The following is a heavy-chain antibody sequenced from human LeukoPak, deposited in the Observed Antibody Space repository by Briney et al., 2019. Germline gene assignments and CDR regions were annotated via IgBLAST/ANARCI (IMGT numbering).Heavy chain of an antibody. D-gene: IGHD3-3*01. J-gene: IGHJ5*02. CDR2: ISDSGHTK. V-gene: IGHV3-48*02. CDR3: ARKELEGSWFDP. Sequence: GVSLRLSCAASGFTLSPYAMNWVRQAPGKGLEWIAFISDSGHTKYNADSVKGRFTISRDNAKNSVFLQMNSLRDEDTAVYYCARKELEGSWFDPWGQGTLVTVTS. CDR1: GFTLSPYA.